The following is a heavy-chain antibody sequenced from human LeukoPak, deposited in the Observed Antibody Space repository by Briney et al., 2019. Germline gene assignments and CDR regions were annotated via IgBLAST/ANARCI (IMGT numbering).Heavy chain of an antibody. CDR1: GFTFSSYW. Sequence: PGGSLRLSCAASGFTFSSYWMHWVRQAPGKGLVWVSRINSDGSSTSYADSVKGRFTISRDNAKNTLYLQMNRLRAEDTAVYYCAVRIDSSGYYLRWGQGTLVTVSS. V-gene: IGHV3-74*01. D-gene: IGHD3-22*01. J-gene: IGHJ4*02. CDR3: AVRIDSSGYYLR. CDR2: INSDGSST.